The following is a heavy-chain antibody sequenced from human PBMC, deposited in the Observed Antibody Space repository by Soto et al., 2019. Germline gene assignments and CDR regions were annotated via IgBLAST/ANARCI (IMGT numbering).Heavy chain of an antibody. D-gene: IGHD4-17*01. V-gene: IGHV3-23*01. CDR2: ISATGGST. Sequence: GGSLRLSCAASGFTFSSYTMSWVRQAPGKGLEWVSGISATGGSTYYADSVKGRFTFSRDNAKNSLYLQMNSLRDEDTAVYYCASHDYGDRGSAFDIWGQGTMVTVSS. J-gene: IGHJ3*02. CDR3: ASHDYGDRGSAFDI. CDR1: GFTFSSYT.